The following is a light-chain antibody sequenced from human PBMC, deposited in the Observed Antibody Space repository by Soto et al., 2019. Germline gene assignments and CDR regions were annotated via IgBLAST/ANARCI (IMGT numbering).Light chain of an antibody. CDR2: AAS. CDR3: QQSYSTPYT. Sequence: DIQMTQSPSSLSASVGDRVTITCRASQSIRSDLNWYQQKPGKAPNLLIYAASSLQSGVPSRFSGSGSQTDFTLTISSLQPEDFATYYCQQSYSTPYTFGQGTNLEI. V-gene: IGKV1-39*01. CDR1: QSIRSD. J-gene: IGKJ2*01.